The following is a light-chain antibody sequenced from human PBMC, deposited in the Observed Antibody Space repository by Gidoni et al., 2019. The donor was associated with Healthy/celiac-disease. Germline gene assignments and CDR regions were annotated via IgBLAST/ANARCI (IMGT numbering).Light chain of an antibody. CDR1: SSDVGGYNY. CDR2: DVS. J-gene: IGLJ3*02. CDR3: SSYTSSSTRV. V-gene: IGLV2-14*03. Sequence: QSALTQPASVSGSTGQSITISCTGTSSDVGGYNYVSWYQQHPGKAPKLMIYDVSNRPSGVPNRFSCSKSGNSASLTISGLQAEDEADYYCSSYTSSSTRVFGGGTKLTVL.